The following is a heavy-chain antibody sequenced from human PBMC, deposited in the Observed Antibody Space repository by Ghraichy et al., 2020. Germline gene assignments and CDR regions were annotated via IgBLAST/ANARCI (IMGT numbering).Heavy chain of an antibody. Sequence: GGSLRLSCAASGFTFSSSWMHWVRQAPGKGLVWVSRFNTDGSSISYADSVKGRFTISRDNAKNTVYLQMNFLRAEDTAVYYCVRALAGPWDCWGQGTLVIVSS. V-gene: IGHV3-74*01. CDR3: VRALAGPWDC. CDR1: GFTFSSSW. J-gene: IGHJ4*02. CDR2: FNTDGSSI.